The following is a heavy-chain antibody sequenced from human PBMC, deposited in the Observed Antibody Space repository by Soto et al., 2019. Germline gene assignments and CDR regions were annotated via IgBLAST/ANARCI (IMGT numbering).Heavy chain of an antibody. J-gene: IGHJ3*02. D-gene: IGHD2-15*01. Sequence: SETLSLTCTVSGGSISSSSYYWGWIRQPPGKGLEWIGSIYYSGSTYYNPSLKSRVTISVDTSKNQFSLKLSSVTAADTAVYYCAREKRYCSGGSCSDAFDIWGQGTMVT. V-gene: IGHV4-39*01. CDR1: GGSISSSSYY. CDR2: IYYSGST. CDR3: AREKRYCSGGSCSDAFDI.